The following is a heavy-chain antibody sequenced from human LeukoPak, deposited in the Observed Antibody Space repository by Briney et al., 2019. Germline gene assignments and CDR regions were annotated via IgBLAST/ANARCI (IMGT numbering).Heavy chain of an antibody. J-gene: IGHJ6*02. V-gene: IGHV4-4*07. CDR3: ARGLVYSSGFYYGMDV. CDR2: MYSSGST. CDR1: GGSISGYY. D-gene: IGHD6-19*01. Sequence: LETLSLTCTVSGGSISGYYWSWVRQPAGKGLEWIGRMYSSGSTNYSPSLRSRVTMSVDTSKNQFSLKLNSVTAADTAVYYCARGLVYSSGFYYGMDVWGQGTTVTVSS.